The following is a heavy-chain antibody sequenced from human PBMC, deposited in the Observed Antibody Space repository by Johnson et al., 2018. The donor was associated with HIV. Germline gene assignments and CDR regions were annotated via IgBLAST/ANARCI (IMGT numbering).Heavy chain of an antibody. D-gene: IGHD3-10*01. J-gene: IGHJ3*02. CDR2: ISSSGSTI. CDR1: GFTFSDYY. CDR3: ARARLLWFRELWPHDAFDI. V-gene: IGHV3-11*04. Sequence: VLLVESGGGLVQPGGSLRLSCAVSGFTFSDYYMSWIRQAPGKGLAWDSDISSSGSTIYYAGPVKGRFTISRDNSRVPLSLQMNSLRVEDPALYYCARARLLWFRELWPHDAFDIWGQGTMVTVSS.